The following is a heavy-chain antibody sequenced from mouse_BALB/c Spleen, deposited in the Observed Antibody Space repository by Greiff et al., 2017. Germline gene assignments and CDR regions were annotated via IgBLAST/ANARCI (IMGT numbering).Heavy chain of an antibody. CDR2: IRNKANGYTT. CDR3: TRDGGGGYDGWYFDV. V-gene: IGHV7-3*02. Sequence: EVQRVESGGGLVQPGGSLRLSCATSGFTFTDYYMSWVRQPPGKALEWLGFIRNKANGYTTEYSASVKGRFTISRDNSRSILYLQMNTLRAEDSSTYNCTRDGGGGYDGWYFDVWGAGTTVTVSS. CDR1: GFTFTDYY. J-gene: IGHJ1*01. D-gene: IGHD2-2*01.